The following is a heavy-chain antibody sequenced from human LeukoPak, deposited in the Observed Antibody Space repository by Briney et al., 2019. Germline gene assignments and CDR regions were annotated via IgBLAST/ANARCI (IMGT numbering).Heavy chain of an antibody. CDR3: ARARAPGTRAFDI. J-gene: IGHJ3*02. Sequence: SETLSLTCIVSGGSISSSNYYWGWIRQPPGKGLEWIGSISYSGSTYYNLSLKSRVTISVDTSKNQFSLKLSSVTAADTAVYYCARARAPGTRAFDIWGQGTMVTVSS. V-gene: IGHV4-39*01. CDR1: GGSISSSNYY. CDR2: ISYSGST. D-gene: IGHD6-13*01.